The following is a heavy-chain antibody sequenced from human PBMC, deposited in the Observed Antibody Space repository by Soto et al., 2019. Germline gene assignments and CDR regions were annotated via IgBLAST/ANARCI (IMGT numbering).Heavy chain of an antibody. CDR3: ARSHRTYYDSSGYYYRVGY. CDR1: GGTFSSYA. V-gene: IGHV1-69*13. Sequence: ASVKVSCKASGGTFSSYAISWVRQAPGQGLEWMGGIIPIFGTANYAQKFQGRVTITADESTSTAYMELSSLRSEDTAVYYCARSHRTYYDSSGYYYRVGYWGQGTLVTSPQ. D-gene: IGHD3-22*01. J-gene: IGHJ4*02. CDR2: IIPIFGTA.